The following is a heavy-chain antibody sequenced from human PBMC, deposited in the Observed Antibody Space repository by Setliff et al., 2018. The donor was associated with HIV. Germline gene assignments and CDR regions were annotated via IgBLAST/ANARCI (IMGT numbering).Heavy chain of an antibody. V-gene: IGHV3-48*01. Sequence: LRLSCAASGFTFSDYPMNWVRQAPGKGLEWVSHIYPDSNNIDYTDSVKGRFTISRDNAKNSLYLQVNSLRAEDAAVYYCATDLHWAFDYWGQGSLVTVSS. J-gene: IGHJ4*02. D-gene: IGHD7-27*01. CDR3: ATDLHWAFDY. CDR2: IYPDSNNI. CDR1: GFTFSDYP.